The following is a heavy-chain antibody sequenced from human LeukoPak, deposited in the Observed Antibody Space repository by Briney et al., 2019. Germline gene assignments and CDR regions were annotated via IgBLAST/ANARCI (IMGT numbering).Heavy chain of an antibody. Sequence: ASVKVSCKAFGYTFASYYMHWVRQAPGQGLEWMGIINPSGGSTSYAQKFQGRVTMTRDTSTSTVYMELSSLRSEDTAVYYCARDAQPTDILTGYFAYWGQGTLVTVSS. CDR3: ARDAQPTDILTGYFAY. D-gene: IGHD3-9*01. CDR2: INPSGGST. CDR1: GYTFASYY. V-gene: IGHV1-46*01. J-gene: IGHJ4*02.